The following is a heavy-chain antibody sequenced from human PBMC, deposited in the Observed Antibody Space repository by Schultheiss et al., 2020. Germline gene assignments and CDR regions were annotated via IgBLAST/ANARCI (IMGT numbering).Heavy chain of an antibody. CDR2: ISYDGIDK. D-gene: IGHD3-10*01. CDR3: TTGWFGELSGY. CDR1: GFIFTDAW. V-gene: IGHV3-30*03. Sequence: GGSLRLSCAASGFIFTDAWMSWVRQAPGKGLEWVAVISYDGIDKYYADSVKGRFTISRDNSKNTLYLQMNSLKTEDTAVYYCTTGWFGELSGYWGQGTLVTVSS. J-gene: IGHJ4*02.